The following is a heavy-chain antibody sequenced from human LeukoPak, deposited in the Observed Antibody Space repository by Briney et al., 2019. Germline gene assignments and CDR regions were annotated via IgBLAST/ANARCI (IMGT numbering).Heavy chain of an antibody. V-gene: IGHV1-69*04. D-gene: IGHD6-13*01. CDR3: ARENSSSWYGDYYYGMDV. J-gene: IGHJ6*02. Sequence: GASVKVSCKASGGTFSSYGFSWVRQAPGQGLEWMGRIIPILGIANYAQNFQGRVTITADKSTSTAYMELSSLRSEDTAVYYCARENSSSWYGDYYYGMDVWGQGTTVTVSS. CDR1: GGTFSSYG. CDR2: IIPILGIA.